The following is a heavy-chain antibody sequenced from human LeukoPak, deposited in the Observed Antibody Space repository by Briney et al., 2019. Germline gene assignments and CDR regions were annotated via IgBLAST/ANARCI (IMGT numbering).Heavy chain of an antibody. J-gene: IGHJ4*02. V-gene: IGHV1-2*02. CDR3: ARDSSGYYKPFDY. CDR1: GYTFTGYY. CDR2: INPNSGGT. D-gene: IGHD3-22*01. Sequence: ASVKVSCKASGYTFTGYYMHWVRQAPGQGLEWMGWINPNSGGTNYAQKLQGRVTMTRDTSISTAYMELSRLRSDDTAVYYCARDSSGYYKPFDYWGQGTLVTVSS.